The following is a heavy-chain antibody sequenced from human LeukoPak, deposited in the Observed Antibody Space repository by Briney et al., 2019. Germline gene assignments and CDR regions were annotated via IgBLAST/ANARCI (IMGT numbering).Heavy chain of an antibody. D-gene: IGHD1/OR15-1a*01. Sequence: PGGSLRLSCAASGFTFSSFGIHWVRQAPGKGPEWVAAISPDGNIDYYSDSVKGRFTVSRDNSKNMIYLQMNSLRGEDSAVYYCARVNNFDDFWGQGTLVTVSS. CDR1: GFTFSSFG. CDR3: ARVNNFDDF. CDR2: ISPDGNID. J-gene: IGHJ4*02. V-gene: IGHV3-30*03.